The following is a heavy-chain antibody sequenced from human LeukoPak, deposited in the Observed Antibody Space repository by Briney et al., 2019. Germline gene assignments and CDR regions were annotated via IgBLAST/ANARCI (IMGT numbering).Heavy chain of an antibody. CDR3: ASNLAAADPYYYGMDV. J-gene: IGHJ6*02. V-gene: IGHV1-69*13. CDR1: GGTFSSYA. CDR2: IIPIFGTA. D-gene: IGHD6-13*01. Sequence: SVKVSCKASGGTFSSYAISWVRQAPGQGLEWMGGIIPIFGTANYAQKFQGRVTITADESTSTAYMELSSLRSEDTAVHYCASNLAAADPYYYGMDVWGQGTTVTVSS.